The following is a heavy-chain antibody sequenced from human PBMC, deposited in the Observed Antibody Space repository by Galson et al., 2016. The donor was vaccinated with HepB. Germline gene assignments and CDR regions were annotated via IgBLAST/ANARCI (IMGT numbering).Heavy chain of an antibody. V-gene: IGHV3-30*18. CDR3: AKDFGLRLPHY. CDR2: ISYDGSDK. D-gene: IGHD3-10*01. CDR1: GFTFSSYG. Sequence: SLRLSCAASGFTFSSYGMHWVRQAPGKGLEWVAVISYDGSDKYHAEFVKGRFTISRDNSRNTLYLQLNSLRGEDTAVYYCAKDFGLRLPHYWGQGTLVSVSS. J-gene: IGHJ4*02.